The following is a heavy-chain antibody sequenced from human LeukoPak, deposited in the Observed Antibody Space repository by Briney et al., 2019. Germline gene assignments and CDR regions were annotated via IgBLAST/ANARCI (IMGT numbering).Heavy chain of an antibody. CDR3: ARSESCSGGSCYSPFYYYYYGMDV. CDR1: GYTFTGYY. Sequence: ASVKVSCKASGYTFTGYYMHWVRQAPGQGPEWMGWINPNSGGTNYAQKFQGRVTMTRDTSISTAYMELSRLRSDDTAVYYCARSESCSGGSCYSPFYYYYYGMDVWGQGTTVTVSS. CDR2: INPNSGGT. V-gene: IGHV1-2*02. J-gene: IGHJ6*02. D-gene: IGHD2-15*01.